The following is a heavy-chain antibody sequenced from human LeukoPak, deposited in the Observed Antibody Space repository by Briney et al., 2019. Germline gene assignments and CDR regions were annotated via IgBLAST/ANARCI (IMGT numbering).Heavy chain of an antibody. Sequence: PGGSLRLSCAASGFTFSSYWMSWVRQAPGKGLEWVANIKQDGSEKYYVDSVKGRFTISRDNAKNSLYLQMNSLRAEDTAVYYCAEDRVAYCGGDCYSPLGYWGQGTLVTVSS. J-gene: IGHJ4*02. CDR3: AEDRVAYCGGDCYSPLGY. D-gene: IGHD2-21*02. CDR2: IKQDGSEK. CDR1: GFTFSSYW. V-gene: IGHV3-7*03.